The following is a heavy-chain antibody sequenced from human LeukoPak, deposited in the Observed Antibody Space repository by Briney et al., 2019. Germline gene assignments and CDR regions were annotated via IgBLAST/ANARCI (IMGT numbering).Heavy chain of an antibody. CDR1: GYTFTVSY. CDR2: INPNSGGT. Sequence: GASVKVSCKASGYTFTVSYIHWVRQAPGQGLEWMGWINPNSGGTSSAQKFQGRVTMTRDTSVSTAYMELSRLRSDDTALYYCARETGYCSGGRCYFIYWGQGALVAVSS. V-gene: IGHV1-2*02. J-gene: IGHJ4*02. CDR3: ARETGYCSGGRCYFIY. D-gene: IGHD2-15*01.